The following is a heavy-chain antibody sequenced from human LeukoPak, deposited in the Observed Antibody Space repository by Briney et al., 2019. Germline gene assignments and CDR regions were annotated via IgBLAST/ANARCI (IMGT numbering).Heavy chain of an antibody. Sequence: GGSLRLSCTASGFTFSGHWIHWVRQAPGRGLVWVSRINEDGTDSMYAESVKGRFTISRDNAKNTVYLQMNSLRAEDTAVYYCARASRTSTDTAIFYWGQGTLVTVSS. J-gene: IGHJ4*02. CDR3: ARASRTSTDTAIFY. CDR1: GFTFSGHW. V-gene: IGHV3-74*03. D-gene: IGHD5-18*01. CDR2: INEDGTDS.